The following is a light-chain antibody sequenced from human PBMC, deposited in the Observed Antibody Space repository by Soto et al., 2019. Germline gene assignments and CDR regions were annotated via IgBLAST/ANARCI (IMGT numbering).Light chain of an antibody. V-gene: IGLV2-14*01. J-gene: IGLJ1*01. Sequence: QSVLTQPPSVSGAPGQRVTISCTGTSSDVGGYNYVSWHQQHPGKAPKLMIYEVSDRPSGISNRFSGSKSGNTASLTISGLQAEDEADYYCSSYTSSSTPYVFGSGTKLTVL. CDR3: SSYTSSSTPYV. CDR1: SSDVGGYNY. CDR2: EVS.